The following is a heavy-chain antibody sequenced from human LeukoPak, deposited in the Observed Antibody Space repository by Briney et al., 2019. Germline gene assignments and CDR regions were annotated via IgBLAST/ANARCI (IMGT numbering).Heavy chain of an antibody. Sequence: GGSLKISCKASGFNFVDYYIVWVRHMPGEGLEWMGAIFPGDSDTRYTPSFQGHVSISADGSLNTAYLQWRSLQASDSAIYYCARLERHNDFWSGLEYWGQGTLVTVSS. J-gene: IGHJ4*02. V-gene: IGHV5-51*01. CDR2: IFPGDSDT. D-gene: IGHD3-3*01. CDR3: ARLERHNDFWSGLEY. CDR1: GFNFVDYY.